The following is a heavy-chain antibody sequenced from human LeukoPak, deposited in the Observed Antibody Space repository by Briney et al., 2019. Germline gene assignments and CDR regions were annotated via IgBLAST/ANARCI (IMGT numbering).Heavy chain of an antibody. V-gene: IGHV5-51*01. D-gene: IGHD2-21*01. CDR3: ARLQFGLKSIVAAFDY. J-gene: IGHJ4*02. CDR1: GHSFTSYW. Sequence: PGESLKIFCKGSGHSFTSYWIGWVRQMPGKGLEWMGIIYPGDSDTRYSPSFQGQVTISADKSISTAYLQWSSLKASDTAMYYCARLQFGLKSIVAAFDYWGQGTLVTVSS. CDR2: IYPGDSDT.